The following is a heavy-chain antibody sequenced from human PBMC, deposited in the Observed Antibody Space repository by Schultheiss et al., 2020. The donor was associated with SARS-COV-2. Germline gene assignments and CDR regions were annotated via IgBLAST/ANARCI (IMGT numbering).Heavy chain of an antibody. J-gene: IGHJ4*02. CDR1: GGSISSGGYY. D-gene: IGHD6-13*01. V-gene: IGHV4-31*03. CDR3: ARLPSKYSSRFDY. Sequence: SQTLSLTCTVSGGSISSGGYYWSWIRQHPGKGLEWIGYIYYSGSTYYNPSLKSRVTISVDTSKNQFSLKLSSVTAADTAVYYCARLPSKYSSRFDYWGQGTLVTVSS. CDR2: IYYSGST.